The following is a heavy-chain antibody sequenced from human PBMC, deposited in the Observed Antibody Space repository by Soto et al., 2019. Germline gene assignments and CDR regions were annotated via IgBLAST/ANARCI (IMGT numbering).Heavy chain of an antibody. CDR2: IKQDGSEK. V-gene: IGHV3-7*04. J-gene: IGHJ4*02. D-gene: IGHD3-10*01. CDR1: GFTFSRYW. CDR3: ARGGELLWFGEASTFDY. Sequence: EVQLVESGGGLVQPGGSLRLSCAASGFTFSRYWMSWVRQAPGKGLEWVANIKQDGSEKYYVDSVKGRFTISRDNAKNSLYLQRNSLRAEDTAVYYCARGGELLWFGEASTFDYWGQGTLVTVSS.